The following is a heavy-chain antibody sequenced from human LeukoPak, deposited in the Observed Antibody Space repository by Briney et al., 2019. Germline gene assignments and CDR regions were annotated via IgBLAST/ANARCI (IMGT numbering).Heavy chain of an antibody. CDR2: LYHPDST. CDR3: ARQYDSYFYYYLDL. J-gene: IGHJ6*03. D-gene: IGHD2-2*01. CDR1: GYPINNAYY. V-gene: IGHV4-38-2*01. Sequence: SETLSLTCGVSGYPINNAYYWVWIRQPPGKGLEWIGSLYHPDSTYYNPSLKSRVTMSVDTSRNQFSLRLSFVTASDTAVYYCARQYDSYFYYYLDLWGTGTTVTVSS.